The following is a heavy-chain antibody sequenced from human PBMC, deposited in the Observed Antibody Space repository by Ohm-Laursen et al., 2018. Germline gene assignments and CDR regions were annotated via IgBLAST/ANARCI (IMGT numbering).Heavy chain of an antibody. Sequence: SLRLSCSAPGFTFSSYEMNWVRQAPGKGLEWVSYISSSGSTIYYADSVKGRFTISRDNAKNSLYLQMNSLRAEDTAVYYCARGPPARTFYYESSGYAFDYWGQGTLVTVSS. V-gene: IGHV3-48*03. CDR2: ISSSGSTI. CDR1: GFTFSSYE. CDR3: ARGPPARTFYYESSGYAFDY. J-gene: IGHJ4*02. D-gene: IGHD3-22*01.